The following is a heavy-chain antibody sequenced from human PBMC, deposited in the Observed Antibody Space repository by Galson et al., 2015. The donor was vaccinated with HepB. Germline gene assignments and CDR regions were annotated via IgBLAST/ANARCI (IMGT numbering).Heavy chain of an antibody. CDR2: IYSGGST. J-gene: IGHJ3*02. V-gene: IGHV3-66*01. CDR3: ARSLYGSGSYTLDAFDI. CDR1: GFTVSSNY. D-gene: IGHD3-10*01. Sequence: SLRLSCAASGFTVSSNYMSWVRQAPGKGLEWVSVIYSGGSTYYADSVKGRFTISRDNSKNTLYLQMNSLRAEDTAVYYCARSLYGSGSYTLDAFDIWGQGTMVTVSS.